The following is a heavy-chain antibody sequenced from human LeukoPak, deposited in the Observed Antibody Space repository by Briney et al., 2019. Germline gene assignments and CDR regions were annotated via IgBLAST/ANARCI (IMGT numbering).Heavy chain of an antibody. Sequence: ASVTVSCTASGGTFSSYAISWVRQAPGQGLEWMGGIIPIFGTANYAQKFQGRVTITADESTSTAYMELSSLRSEDTAVYYCARVQWNLYSGSYQFDYWGQGTLVTVSS. CDR3: ARVQWNLYSGSYQFDY. V-gene: IGHV1-69*13. D-gene: IGHD1-26*01. CDR2: IIPIFGTA. J-gene: IGHJ4*02. CDR1: GGTFSSYA.